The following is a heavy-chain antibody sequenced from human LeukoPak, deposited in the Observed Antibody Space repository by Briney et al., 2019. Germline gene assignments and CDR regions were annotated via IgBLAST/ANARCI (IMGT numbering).Heavy chain of an antibody. J-gene: IGHJ4*02. Sequence: GGSLRLSCAASGFTFSSYAMTWVRQAPGKGLEWVSDIGDSGATTYYADSVKGRFTISRDNSKNTLYLQMSSLRAEDTAVYLCASFHYYGSGAYYLSYWGQGTLVTVSS. CDR3: ASFHYYGSGAYYLSY. CDR2: IGDSGATT. D-gene: IGHD3-10*01. V-gene: IGHV3-23*01. CDR1: GFTFSSYA.